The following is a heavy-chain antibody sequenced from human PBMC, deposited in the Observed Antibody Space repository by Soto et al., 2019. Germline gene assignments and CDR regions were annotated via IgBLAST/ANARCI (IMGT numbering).Heavy chain of an antibody. V-gene: IGHV4-59*08. J-gene: IGHJ5*01. Sequence: SETLSLTCTVYGGSFSGYYWSWIRQPPGKGLEWVGYIYYGGTTSYNPSLKSRVAISLETSKSQFSLRLTAVTAADTAVYYCARLGRYYQSLDTWGPGTLVTVSS. D-gene: IGHD3-10*01. CDR1: GGSFSGYY. CDR2: IYYGGTT. CDR3: ARLGRYYQSLDT.